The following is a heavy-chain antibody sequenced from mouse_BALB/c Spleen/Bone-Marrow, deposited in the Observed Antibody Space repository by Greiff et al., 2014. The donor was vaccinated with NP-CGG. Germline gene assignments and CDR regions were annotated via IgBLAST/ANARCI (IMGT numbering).Heavy chain of an antibody. CDR2: INPDSSTL. CDR1: EFDFSRFW. CDR3: ARLSYYGRFAY. J-gene: IGHJ3*01. V-gene: IGHV4-1*02. D-gene: IGHD1-1*01. Sequence: EVQLVESGGGLVQPGRSLKPSCAASEFDFSRFWMSWVRQAPGKGLEWIGEINPDSSTLNYTPSLKDKFIISRDNAKNTLYLQMSKVRSEDTALYYCARLSYYGRFAYWGQGTLVTVSA.